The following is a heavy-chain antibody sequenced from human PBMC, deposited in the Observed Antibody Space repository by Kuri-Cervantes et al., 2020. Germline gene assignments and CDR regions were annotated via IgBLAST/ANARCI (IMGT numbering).Heavy chain of an antibody. CDR1: GFTFSSYA. V-gene: IGHV3-23*01. Sequence: GGSLRLSCAASGFTFSSYAMSWVRQAPGKGLEWVSAISGSGGSTYYADSVKGRFTISRDNSKNTLYLQMNSLRAEDTAVYYCARAQGYSYGFSSGYWGQGTLVTVSS. D-gene: IGHD5-18*01. J-gene: IGHJ4*02. CDR3: ARAQGYSYGFSSGY. CDR2: ISGSGGST.